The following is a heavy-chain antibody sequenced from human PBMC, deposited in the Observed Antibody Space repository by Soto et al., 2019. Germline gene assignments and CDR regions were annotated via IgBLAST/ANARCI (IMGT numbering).Heavy chain of an antibody. J-gene: IGHJ4*02. CDR1: GFTISDAW. D-gene: IGHD4-17*01. Sequence: GGSLRLSCAISGFTISDAWMNWVRQAPGKGLEWVGRIKSRASGGTTQYAAPVRGRFTISRDDSENTLYLHMYGLKIEDTALYYCSTDHAGEGYWGQGTLVTVSS. V-gene: IGHV3-15*06. CDR2: IKSRASGGTT. CDR3: STDHAGEGY.